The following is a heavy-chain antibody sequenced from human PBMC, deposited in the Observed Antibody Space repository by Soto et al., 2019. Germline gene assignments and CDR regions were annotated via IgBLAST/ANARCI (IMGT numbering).Heavy chain of an antibody. CDR2: ICHTGRT. CDR1: AGGFRRYA. J-gene: IGHJ4*02. Sequence: PSVTLCLPGALGAGGFRRYAWPWTPQPRDTGRGSSGEICHTGRTNYNPSLKSRVTISVDTSKNQFSLKLTSVTAADTAVYYCARDKITGLFDYWGQGALVTVSS. CDR3: ARDKITGLFDY. D-gene: IGHD2-8*02. V-gene: IGHV4-34*01.